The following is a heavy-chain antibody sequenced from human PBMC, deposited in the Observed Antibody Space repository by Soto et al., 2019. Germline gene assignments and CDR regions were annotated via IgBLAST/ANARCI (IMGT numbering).Heavy chain of an antibody. CDR2: IYYGGST. CDR1: GDSISTDY. Sequence: PSETLSLTCTVSGDSISTDYWSWIRQSPGKGLEWIGFIYYGGSTNYNPSLKSRVTISVDTPKNQFSLKLSSLTAADTAVYYGAKNWNWGSLVHWGQGTLVTVSS. V-gene: IGHV4-59*08. D-gene: IGHD7-27*01. CDR3: AKNWNWGSLVH. J-gene: IGHJ4*02.